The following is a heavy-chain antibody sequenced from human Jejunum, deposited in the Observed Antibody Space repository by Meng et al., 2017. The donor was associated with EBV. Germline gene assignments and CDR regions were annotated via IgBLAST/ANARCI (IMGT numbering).Heavy chain of an antibody. J-gene: IGHJ4*02. V-gene: IGHV3-21*01. CDR2: ISAGSSYK. CDR3: ARGKGSSGWEQFDY. D-gene: IGHD6-19*01. Sequence: EVXLVESGGXLVKPGGSLRLSCAVSGFTFSSYSINWVRQAPGKGLEWVSSISAGSSYKYYADSVKGRFTISRDNAENSLYLQMNSLRAEDTAVYYCARGKGSSGWEQFDYWGQGTLVTVSS. CDR1: GFTFSSYS.